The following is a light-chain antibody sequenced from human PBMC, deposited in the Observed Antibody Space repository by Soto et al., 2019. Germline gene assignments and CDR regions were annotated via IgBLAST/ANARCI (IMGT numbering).Light chain of an antibody. CDR3: QRYGSSPLYT. CDR1: QSVNSNY. Sequence: EIVLTQSPGTLSLSPGERATFSCRASQSVNSNYLAWYQQRPGLAPRLLIYGTSNRATGIPDRFSGSGSGTDFTLTISSLEPADFVVYYCQRYGSSPLYTFGQGTKLEIK. V-gene: IGKV3-20*01. CDR2: GTS. J-gene: IGKJ2*01.